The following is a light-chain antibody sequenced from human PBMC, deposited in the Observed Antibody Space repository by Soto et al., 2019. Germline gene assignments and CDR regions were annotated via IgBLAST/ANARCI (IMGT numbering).Light chain of an antibody. V-gene: IGKV1-5*01. CDR2: DAS. J-gene: IGKJ1*01. CDR3: QQYKTYSGT. Sequence: DIQITQSPSTLSASVGDRVTITCRASQSISSWLAWYQQKPGKAPKLLIYDASSLESGVPSRFSGSGSGTEFTLTISSLQPDDFATYYCQQYKTYSGTFGQGTKVDI. CDR1: QSISSW.